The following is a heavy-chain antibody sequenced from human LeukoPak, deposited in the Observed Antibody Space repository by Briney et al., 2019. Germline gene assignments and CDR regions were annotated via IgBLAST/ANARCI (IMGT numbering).Heavy chain of an antibody. Sequence: QPGGSLRLSCVASGFTFSNYAMSWARQAPGKGLEWVSAISGSGGSTYYADSVKGRFTISRDNSKNTLYLQMNSLRAEDTAVYYCTKGTIWLPFDYWGQGTLVTVSS. J-gene: IGHJ4*02. CDR2: ISGSGGST. CDR3: TKGTIWLPFDY. D-gene: IGHD5-18*01. V-gene: IGHV3-23*01. CDR1: GFTFSNYA.